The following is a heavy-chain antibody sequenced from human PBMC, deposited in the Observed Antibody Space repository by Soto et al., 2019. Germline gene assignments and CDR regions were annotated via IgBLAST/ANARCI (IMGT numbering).Heavy chain of an antibody. CDR2: ARNKVSGYTT. CDR3: ARLMGTSFDL. Sequence: XGSRRLACAASGFIFIDHCMDWVRQAPGKGLEWVGRARNKVSGYTTAYAASVKGRFTISRDDSKNSLFLQMNSPKTEDSAVYFCARLMGTSFDLWGQGTLVTVSS. J-gene: IGHJ5*02. V-gene: IGHV3-72*01. CDR1: GFIFIDHC. D-gene: IGHD2-8*01.